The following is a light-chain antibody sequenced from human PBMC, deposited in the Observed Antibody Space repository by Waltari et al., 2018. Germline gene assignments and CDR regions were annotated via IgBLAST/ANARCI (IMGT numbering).Light chain of an antibody. Sequence: SYVPTQPPSVSVAPGQTARITCGGNNIGSKRVHWYQQKPGQAPVLVVYDNSDRPSGIPERFSGSNSGNTATLTISRVEAGDEADYYCQVWDITSDHFVFGTGTKVTVL. V-gene: IGLV3-21*02. J-gene: IGLJ1*01. CDR3: QVWDITSDHFV. CDR1: NIGSKR. CDR2: DNS.